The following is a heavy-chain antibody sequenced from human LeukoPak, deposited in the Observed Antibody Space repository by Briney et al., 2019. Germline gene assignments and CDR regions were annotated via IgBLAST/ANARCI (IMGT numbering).Heavy chain of an antibody. CDR3: ARTSSGFRYGMDV. CDR1: GGSISSGDYY. V-gene: IGHV4-30-4*02. J-gene: IGHJ6*02. D-gene: IGHD3-10*01. Sequence: PSETLSLTCTVSGGSISSGDYYWSWIRQPPGKGLEWIGYIYYSGSTYYNPSLKSRVTISVDTSKNQFSLKLSSVTAADTAVYYCARTSSGFRYGMDVWGQGTTVTVSS. CDR2: IYYSGST.